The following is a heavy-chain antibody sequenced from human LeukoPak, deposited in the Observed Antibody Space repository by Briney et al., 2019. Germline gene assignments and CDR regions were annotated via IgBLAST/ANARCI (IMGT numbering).Heavy chain of an antibody. V-gene: IGHV4-39*07. CDR3: ARGVGATGGVFDY. CDR2: IYYSGST. D-gene: IGHD1-26*01. Sequence: SETLSLTCTVSGGSISTSSYYWGWIRQPPGKGLECIGNIYYSGSTYYNPSLKSRVTISVDTSKNQFSLKLSSVTAADTAVYYCARGVGATGGVFDYWGQGTLVTVSS. CDR1: GGSISTSSYY. J-gene: IGHJ4*02.